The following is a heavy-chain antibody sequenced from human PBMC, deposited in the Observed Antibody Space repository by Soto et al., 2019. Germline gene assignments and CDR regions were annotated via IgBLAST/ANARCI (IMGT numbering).Heavy chain of an antibody. D-gene: IGHD5-18*01. CDR3: ATFLSRQLWFLGYY. CDR2: MSGSGGST. J-gene: IGHJ4*02. CDR1: GFTFSSYA. V-gene: IGHV3-23*01. Sequence: GGSLRLSCAASGFTFSSYAMSWVRQAPGKGLGWLPAMSGSGGSTYYADSVKGRFTISRDNAKNTRYLQMSSLRAEDTAVYYCATFLSRQLWFLGYYWHQGTLVAVAS.